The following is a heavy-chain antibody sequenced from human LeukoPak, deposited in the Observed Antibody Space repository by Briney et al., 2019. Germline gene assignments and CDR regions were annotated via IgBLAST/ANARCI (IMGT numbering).Heavy chain of an antibody. CDR3: AGDQGGSAHRHAFDI. Sequence: PSETLSLTCTVSGGSVDTIDNYWSWIRQPPGKGLEWIGYMYHTGSSIYSPSLKSRLTISVDTSKNQFTLNLSSMTAADTAVYYCAGDQGGSAHRHAFDIWGQGTLVTVSS. CDR2: MYHTGSS. J-gene: IGHJ3*02. V-gene: IGHV4-61*08. CDR1: GGSVDTIDNY. D-gene: IGHD1-26*01.